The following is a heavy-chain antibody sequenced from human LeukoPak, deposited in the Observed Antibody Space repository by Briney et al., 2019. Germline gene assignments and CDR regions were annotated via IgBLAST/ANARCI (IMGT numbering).Heavy chain of an antibody. CDR3: AREGGRWGSGTSGSFYYFDY. J-gene: IGHJ4*02. Sequence: SETLSLTCTVSGGSISSGGYYWSWIRQPPGKGLEWIGEINHSGSTNYNPSLKSRVTISVDTSKNQFSLKLSSVTAADTAVYYCAREGGRWGSGTSGSFYYFDYWGQGTLVTVSS. D-gene: IGHD3-10*01. V-gene: IGHV4-39*07. CDR2: INHSGST. CDR1: GGSISSGGYY.